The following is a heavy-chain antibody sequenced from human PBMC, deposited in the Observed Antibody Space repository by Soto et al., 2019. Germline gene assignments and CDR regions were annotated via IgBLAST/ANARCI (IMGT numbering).Heavy chain of an antibody. CDR3: ARGLSSSGYYYRDY. V-gene: IGHV3-33*01. J-gene: IGHJ4*02. D-gene: IGHD3-22*01. CDR1: GFTFSSYG. CDR2: IWYDGSNK. Sequence: QVQLVESGGGVVQPGRSLRLSCAASGFTFSSYGMHWVRQAPGKGLEWVAVIWYDGSNKYYADSVKGRFTISRDNSKNTLYLQMNSLRAEDTAVYYCARGLSSSGYYYRDYWGQGTLVTVSS.